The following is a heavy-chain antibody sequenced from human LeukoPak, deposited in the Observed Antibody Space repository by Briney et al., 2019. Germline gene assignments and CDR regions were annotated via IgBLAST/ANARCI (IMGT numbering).Heavy chain of an antibody. CDR3: ARSPSPVLDY. Sequence: SETLSLTCTVSGGSISSSSYYWGWIRQPPGKGLEWIGSIYYSGSTYYNPSLKSRVTISVDTSKNQFSLKLSSVTAADTAVYYCARSPSPVLDYWGQGTLVTVSS. V-gene: IGHV4-39*01. J-gene: IGHJ4*02. CDR1: GGSISSSSYY. CDR2: IYYSGST.